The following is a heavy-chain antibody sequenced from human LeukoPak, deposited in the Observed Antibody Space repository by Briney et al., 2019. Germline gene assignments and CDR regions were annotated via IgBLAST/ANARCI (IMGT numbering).Heavy chain of an antibody. CDR1: GGTLSSYA. CDR2: IIPIFGTA. Sequence: SVKVSCKASGGTLSSYAISWVRQAPGQGLEWMGGIIPIFGTANYAQKFQGRVTITAGESTSTAYMELSSLRSEDTAVYYCATARGYSGYEEFDPWGQGTLVTVSS. D-gene: IGHD5-12*01. J-gene: IGHJ5*02. V-gene: IGHV1-69*13. CDR3: ATARGYSGYEEFDP.